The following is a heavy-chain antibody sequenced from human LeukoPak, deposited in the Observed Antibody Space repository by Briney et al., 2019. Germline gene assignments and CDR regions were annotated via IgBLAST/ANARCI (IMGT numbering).Heavy chain of an antibody. CDR3: VRDWFVDMGVVPAAMPVVWFDP. J-gene: IGHJ5*02. CDR2: MNLNSGNT. Sequence: ASVKVSCNASGYIFTSYDINWARQPNGQGLEWMGCMNLNSGNTAYAQKFQGRVTITRNASISTAYMELSSLRSEDTAVYYCVRDWFVDMGVVPAAMPVVWFDPWGQGTLVTVSS. V-gene: IGHV1-8*02. D-gene: IGHD2-2*03. CDR1: GYIFTSYD.